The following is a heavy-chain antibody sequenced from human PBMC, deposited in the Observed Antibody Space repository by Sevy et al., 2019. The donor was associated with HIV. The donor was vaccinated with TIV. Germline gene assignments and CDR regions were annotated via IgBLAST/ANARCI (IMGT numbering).Heavy chain of an antibody. CDR1: GFTFSSYW. CDR3: ASGQQVTMLVVIGGLYFDF. D-gene: IGHD3-22*01. Sequence: GGCLRLSCAASGFTFSSYWMTWVRQAPGKGLEWVANIKQDMSEKYYADSVKDRFTISRDNARNSLYLQMESLRAEDTAVYYCASGQQVTMLVVIGGLYFDFWGQGTLVTVSS. V-gene: IGHV3-7*01. J-gene: IGHJ4*02. CDR2: IKQDMSEK.